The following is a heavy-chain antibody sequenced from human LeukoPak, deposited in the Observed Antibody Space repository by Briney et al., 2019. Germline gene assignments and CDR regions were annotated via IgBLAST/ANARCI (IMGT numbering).Heavy chain of an antibody. V-gene: IGHV3-74*01. CDR3: ARGPNSNWSGLDF. CDR2: ICPTGSTT. J-gene: IGHJ4*02. D-gene: IGHD6-6*01. CDR1: GFTFSNAW. Sequence: GGSLRLSCAASGFTFSNAWMNWVRQAPGKGLVWVSRICPTGSTTSYADSVKGRFTVSRDNAKNTLYLQVNNLRAEDTAVYYCARGPNSNWSGLDFWGQGTLLTVSS.